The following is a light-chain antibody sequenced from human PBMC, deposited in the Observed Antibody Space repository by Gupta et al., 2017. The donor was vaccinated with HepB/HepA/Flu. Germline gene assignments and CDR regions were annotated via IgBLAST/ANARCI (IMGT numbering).Light chain of an antibody. V-gene: IGLV2-11*01. Sequence: SALPQPCSVSGSPGQSVTISCTATSSDVGGYNSVSWYQQHPGKAPKLMIYDVSKRPSGVPDRFSGSKSGNTASLTISGLQAEDEADYYCCSYAGSYTFAVVFGGGTKLTVL. J-gene: IGLJ2*01. CDR2: DVS. CDR1: SSDVGGYNS. CDR3: CSYAGSYTFAVV.